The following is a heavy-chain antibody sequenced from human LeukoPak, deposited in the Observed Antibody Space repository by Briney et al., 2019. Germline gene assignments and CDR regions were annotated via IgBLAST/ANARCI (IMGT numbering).Heavy chain of an antibody. V-gene: IGHV3-64*01. Sequence: GGSLRLSCAASGFTFSSYAMHWVRQAPGKGLEYVSAISGNGGSTYYANSVKGRFTISRDNSKNTLYLQMGSLRAEDMAVYYCARVMNYYDSSGYSLDYWGQGTLVTVSS. CDR1: GFTFSSYA. CDR3: ARVMNYYDSSGYSLDY. D-gene: IGHD3-22*01. J-gene: IGHJ4*02. CDR2: ISGNGGST.